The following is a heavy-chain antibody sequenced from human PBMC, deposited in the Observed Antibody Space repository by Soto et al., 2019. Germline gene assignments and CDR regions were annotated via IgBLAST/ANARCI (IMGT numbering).Heavy chain of an antibody. CDR2: IYYSGST. CDR1: GGSISSGEYY. J-gene: IGHJ6*02. CDR3: ARASSVVTDV. Sequence: SETLSLTCTVSGGSISSGEYYWSWIRQPPGKGLEWIGYIYYSGSTYYNPSLKSRVTISVDTSKNQFSLKLSSVTAADTAVQYYARASSVVTDVWGQGTTVTVSS. V-gene: IGHV4-30-4*01. D-gene: IGHD5-18*01.